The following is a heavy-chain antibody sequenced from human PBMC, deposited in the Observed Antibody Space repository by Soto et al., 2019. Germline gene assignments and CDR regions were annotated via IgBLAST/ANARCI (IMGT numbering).Heavy chain of an antibody. Sequence: SVKVSCKASGGTFSSYAISWVRQAPGQGLEWMGGIIPIFGTANYAQKFQGRVTITADESTSTAYMELSSLRSEDTAVYYCASINYDILTGYHPAYYYYGMDVWGQGTTVTVSS. CDR3: ASINYDILTGYHPAYYYYGMDV. CDR1: GGTFSSYA. CDR2: IIPIFGTA. V-gene: IGHV1-69*13. J-gene: IGHJ6*02. D-gene: IGHD3-9*01.